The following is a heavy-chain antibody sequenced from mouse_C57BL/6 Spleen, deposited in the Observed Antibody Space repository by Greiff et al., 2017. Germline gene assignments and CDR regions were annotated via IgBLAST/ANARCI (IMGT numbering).Heavy chain of an antibody. V-gene: IGHV1-82*01. Sequence: QVQLKESGPELVKPGASVKISCKASGYAFSSSWMNWVKQRPGKGLEWIGRIYPGDGDTTYNGKFKGKATLTADKSSSTAYMQLSSLTSVDSAVYFCASSGDDNYVDYAMDYWGQGTSVTVSS. CDR2: IYPGDGDT. D-gene: IGHD2-1*01. CDR1: GYAFSSSW. J-gene: IGHJ4*01. CDR3: ASSGDDNYVDYAMDY.